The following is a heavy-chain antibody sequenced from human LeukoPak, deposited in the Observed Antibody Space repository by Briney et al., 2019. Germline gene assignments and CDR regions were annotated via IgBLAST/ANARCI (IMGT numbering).Heavy chain of an antibody. CDR2: IDDSGVIR. CDR3: AKRLKRNYYYHYAMDV. D-gene: IGHD3-22*01. V-gene: IGHV3-23*01. Sequence: GGSLRLSCAASGFTFKTHAMSWVRQAPGKGLEWVSRIDDSGVIRSYADSVKGRFTISRDNSKMALTLQMNSLRAEDTAVYYCAKRLKRNYYYHYAMDVWGQGTTVTVSS. J-gene: IGHJ6*02. CDR1: GFTFKTHA.